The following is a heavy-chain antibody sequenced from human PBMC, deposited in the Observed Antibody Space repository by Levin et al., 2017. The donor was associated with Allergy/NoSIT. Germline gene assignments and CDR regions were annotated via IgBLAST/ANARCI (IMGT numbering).Heavy chain of an antibody. J-gene: IGHJ3*02. CDR1: GFTFSSYA. Sequence: SCAASGFTFSSYAMSWVRQAPGKGLEWVSAISGSGGSTYYADSVKGRFTISRDNSKNTLYLQMNSLRAEDTAVYYCAKDPEGYSNKLTGAFDIWGQGTMVTVSS. D-gene: IGHD6-13*01. V-gene: IGHV3-23*01. CDR3: AKDPEGYSNKLTGAFDI. CDR2: ISGSGGST.